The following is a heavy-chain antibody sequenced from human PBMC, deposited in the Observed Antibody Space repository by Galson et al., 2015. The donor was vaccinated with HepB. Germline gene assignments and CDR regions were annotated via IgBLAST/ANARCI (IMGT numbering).Heavy chain of an antibody. CDR3: AAEPWPLWFGGAFDP. J-gene: IGHJ5*02. Sequence: SVKVSCKASGFTFTSSAMQWVRQARGQRLEWIGWIVVGSGNTNYAQKFQERVTITRDMSTSTAYMELSSLRSEDTAVYYCAAEPWPLWFGGAFDPWGQGTLVTVSS. CDR2: IVVGSGNT. D-gene: IGHD3-10*01. V-gene: IGHV1-58*02. CDR1: GFTFTSSA.